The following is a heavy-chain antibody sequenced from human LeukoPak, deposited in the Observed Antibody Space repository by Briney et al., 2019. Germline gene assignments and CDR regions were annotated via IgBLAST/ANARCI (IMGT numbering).Heavy chain of an antibody. CDR2: INHSGST. V-gene: IGHV4-34*01. D-gene: IGHD6-13*01. CDR3: ARSHRPYSSSYYY. J-gene: IGHJ4*02. CDR1: GGSFSGYY. Sequence: SETLSLTCAVYGGSFSGYYWSWIRQPPGKGLEWIGEINHSGSTNYNPSLKSRVTISVDTSKNEFSLKLSSVTAADTAVYYCARSHRPYSSSYYYWGQGALVTVSS.